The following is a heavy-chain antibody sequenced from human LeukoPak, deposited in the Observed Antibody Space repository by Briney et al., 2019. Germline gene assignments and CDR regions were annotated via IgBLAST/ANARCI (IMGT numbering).Heavy chain of an antibody. CDR1: GFTFSSYA. CDR2: FSGSSGST. D-gene: IGHD2-2*01. CDR3: AKDSHIGVGPAAYFDY. Sequence: GGPLRLSCAASGFTFSSYAMNWFRQAPGKGLEWVSGFSGSSGSTYYADSVKGRFTISRDNSKNTLYLQMNSLRAEDTAVYYCAKDSHIGVGPAAYFDYWGQGTLVTVSS. V-gene: IGHV3-23*01. J-gene: IGHJ4*02.